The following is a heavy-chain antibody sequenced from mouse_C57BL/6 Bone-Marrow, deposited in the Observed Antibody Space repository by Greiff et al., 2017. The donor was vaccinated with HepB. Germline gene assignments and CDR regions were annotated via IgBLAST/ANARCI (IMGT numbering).Heavy chain of an antibody. CDR3: TVGIYYYGSSPYYFDY. D-gene: IGHD1-1*01. CDR2: IRLKSDNYAT. V-gene: IGHV6-3*01. CDR1: GFTFSNYW. J-gene: IGHJ2*01. Sequence: EVKLMESGGGLVQPGGSMKLSCVASGFTFSNYWMNWVRQSPEKGLEWVAQIRLKSDNYATHYAESVKGRFTISRDDSKSSVYLQMNNLRAEDTGIYYCTVGIYYYGSSPYYFDYWGQGTTLTVSS.